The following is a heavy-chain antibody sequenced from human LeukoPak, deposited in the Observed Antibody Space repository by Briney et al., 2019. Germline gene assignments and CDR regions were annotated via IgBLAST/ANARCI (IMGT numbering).Heavy chain of an antibody. Sequence: PSETLSLTCTVSGGSISSSSYYWGWLRQPPGTGLEWIGSIYYSGSTYYNPSLKSRVTISVDTSKNQFSLKLSSVTAADTAVYYCARQYRQEGIVVVPAAMPPWFDPWGQGTLVTVSS. CDR1: GGSISSSSYY. D-gene: IGHD2-2*01. CDR3: ARQYRQEGIVVVPAAMPPWFDP. CDR2: IYYSGST. J-gene: IGHJ5*02. V-gene: IGHV4-39*01.